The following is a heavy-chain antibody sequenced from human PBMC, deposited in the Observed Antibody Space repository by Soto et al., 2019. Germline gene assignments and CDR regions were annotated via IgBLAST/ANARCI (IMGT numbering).Heavy chain of an antibody. CDR3: AKDQRYGYNPFDY. D-gene: IGHD5-12*01. CDR1: GFTFSSYG. V-gene: IGHV3-30*18. J-gene: IGHJ4*02. CDR2: ISYDGSNK. Sequence: QVQLVESGGGVVQPGRSLRLSCAASGFTFSSYGMHWVRQAPGKGLEWVAVISYDGSNKYYADSVKGRFTISRDNSKNTLDLQMNSLRAEDTAVYYCAKDQRYGYNPFDYLGQGTLVTVSS.